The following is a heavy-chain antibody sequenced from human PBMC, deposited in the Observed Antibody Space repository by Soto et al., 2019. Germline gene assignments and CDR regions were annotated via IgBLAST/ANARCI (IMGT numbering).Heavy chain of an antibody. CDR2: IYYSGST. D-gene: IGHD5-12*01. Sequence: SETLSLTCTVSGGSISSGGYYWSWIRQHPGKGLEWIGYIYYSGSTYYNPSLKSRVTISVDTSKNQLSLKLSSVTAADTAVYYCARGIDGYNSYYFDYWGQGTLVTVSS. J-gene: IGHJ4*02. CDR1: GGSISSGGYY. V-gene: IGHV4-31*03. CDR3: ARGIDGYNSYYFDY.